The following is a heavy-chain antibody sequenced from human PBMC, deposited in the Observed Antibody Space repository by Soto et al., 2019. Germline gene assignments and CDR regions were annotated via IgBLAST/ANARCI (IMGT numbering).Heavy chain of an antibody. V-gene: IGHV3-30*18. D-gene: IGHD2-2*01. Sequence: QVQLVESGGGVVQPGRSLRISCVASGFTFSSYGMHWVRQAPGKGLEWVAVIAYDGSNKYYAESVKGRFTISRDNSKXXLXXQMNSLRAEDTAVYYCAKDKCISTSCYRLYNWFDPWGQGPLVTVSS. CDR3: AKDKCISTSCYRLYNWFDP. CDR1: GFTFSSYG. J-gene: IGHJ5*02. CDR2: IAYDGSNK.